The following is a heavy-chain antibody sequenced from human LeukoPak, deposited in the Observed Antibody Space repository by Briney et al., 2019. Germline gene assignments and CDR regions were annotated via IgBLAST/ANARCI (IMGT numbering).Heavy chain of an antibody. Sequence: GGSLRLSCAASGFTFSDYYMNWIRHGPGKGLEGVSYISSSSSPIYYGDSVKGRFTISRYNAKNSLYLQMNSLRAEDTAVYYCARGRLYGPDYWGQGTLVTVSS. CDR3: ARGRLYGPDY. CDR2: ISSSSSPI. V-gene: IGHV3-11*04. D-gene: IGHD4-17*01. CDR1: GFTFSDYY. J-gene: IGHJ4*02.